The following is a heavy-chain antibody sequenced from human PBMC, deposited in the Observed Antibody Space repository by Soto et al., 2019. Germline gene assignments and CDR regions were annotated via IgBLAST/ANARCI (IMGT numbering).Heavy chain of an antibody. J-gene: IGHJ5*01. Sequence: EVQLLESGGGLIQPGGSLRLSCAASGFMFSSYAMSWVRQAPGKGLEWVSSISASGGTANLADSVEGRCTISRDNSKSTVYLQMNSLRAEDTAVYYCAKLTYPSDSTGYYYERVSGWIDSWGQGTLVTVSS. D-gene: IGHD3-22*01. V-gene: IGHV3-23*01. CDR3: AKLTYPSDSTGYYYERVSGWIDS. CDR1: GFMFSSYA. CDR2: ISASGGTA.